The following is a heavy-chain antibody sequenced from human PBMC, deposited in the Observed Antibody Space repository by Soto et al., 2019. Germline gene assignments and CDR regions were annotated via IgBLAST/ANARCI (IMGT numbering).Heavy chain of an antibody. CDR1: GGSISSYY. CDR2: IYYSGST. Sequence: SETLSLTCTVYGGSISSYYWSWIRQPPGKGLEWIGYIYYSGSTNYNPSLKSRVTISVDTSKNQFSLKLSSVTAADTAVYYCARAYYDFRGAQYYYYMVVWGKGTMVTVSS. D-gene: IGHD3-3*01. J-gene: IGHJ6*03. CDR3: ARAYYDFRGAQYYYYMVV. V-gene: IGHV4-59*08.